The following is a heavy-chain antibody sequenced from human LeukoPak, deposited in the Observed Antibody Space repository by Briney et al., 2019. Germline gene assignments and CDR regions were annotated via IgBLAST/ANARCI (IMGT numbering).Heavy chain of an antibody. CDR2: ISSSGSTI. D-gene: IGHD3-3*01. J-gene: IGHJ4*02. CDR1: GFTFSSYE. CDR3: ARVLESDAIDY. V-gene: IGHV3-48*03. Sequence: GGSLRLSCAASGFTFSSYEMNWVRQAPGKGLERVSYISSSGSTIYYADSVKGRFTISRDDAKNSLYLQMNSLRAEDTAVYYCARVLESDAIDYWGQGTLVTVSS.